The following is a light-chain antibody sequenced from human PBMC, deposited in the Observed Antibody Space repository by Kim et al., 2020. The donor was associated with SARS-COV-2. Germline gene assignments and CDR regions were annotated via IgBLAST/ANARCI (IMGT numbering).Light chain of an antibody. Sequence: DIQMTQSPSSLPASVGDRVTITCRPSQSVADYLHWYQQKPGKAPKLLIYATSDLQHGVPSRFSGAGSGTEFTLTINSLRLEDFATYYCQQSHSTPYTFGQGTKLEI. CDR3: QQSHSTPYT. J-gene: IGKJ2*01. V-gene: IGKV1-39*01. CDR1: QSVADY. CDR2: ATS.